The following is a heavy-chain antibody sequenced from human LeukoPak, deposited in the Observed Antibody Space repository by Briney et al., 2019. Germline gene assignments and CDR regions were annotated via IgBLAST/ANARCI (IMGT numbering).Heavy chain of an antibody. J-gene: IGHJ3*02. CDR3: ARDGNGDYGSRDDAFDI. V-gene: IGHV4-4*02. CDR2: IYHSGST. CDR1: GGSISSSNW. Sequence: PSGTLSLTCAVSGGSISSSNWWSWVRQPPGKGLEWIGEIYHSGSTNYNPSLKSRVTISVDKSKNQFSLKLSSVTAADTAVYYCARDGNGDYGSRDDAFDIWGQGTMVTVSS. D-gene: IGHD4-17*01.